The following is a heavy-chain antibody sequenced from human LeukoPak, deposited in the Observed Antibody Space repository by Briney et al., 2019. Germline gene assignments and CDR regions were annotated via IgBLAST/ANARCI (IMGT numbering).Heavy chain of an antibody. Sequence: SETLSLTCTVSGGSISSYYWSWIRQPPGKGLEWIGYIYYSGSTNYNPSLKSRVTISVDTSKNQFSLKLSSVTAADTAVYHCARGSTRWAFDIWGQGTMVTVSS. J-gene: IGHJ3*02. CDR2: IYYSGST. CDR1: GGSISSYY. V-gene: IGHV4-59*01. D-gene: IGHD2-2*01. CDR3: ARGSTRWAFDI.